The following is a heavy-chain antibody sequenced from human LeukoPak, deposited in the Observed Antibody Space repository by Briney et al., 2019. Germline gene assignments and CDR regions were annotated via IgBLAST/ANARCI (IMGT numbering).Heavy chain of an antibody. Sequence: GESLRLSCAASGFTFSSYSMNWVRQAPGKGLEWVSAISGSGGSTYYADSVKGRFTISRDNSKNTLYLQMNSLRAEDTAVYYCAKDPLPVRGGTDPWGQGTLVTVSS. CDR2: ISGSGGST. CDR1: GFTFSSYS. V-gene: IGHV3-23*01. J-gene: IGHJ5*02. D-gene: IGHD3-10*01. CDR3: AKDPLPVRGGTDP.